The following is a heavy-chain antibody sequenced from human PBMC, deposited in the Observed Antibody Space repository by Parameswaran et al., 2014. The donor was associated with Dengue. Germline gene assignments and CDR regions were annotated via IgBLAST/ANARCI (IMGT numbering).Heavy chain of an antibody. J-gene: IGHJ4*02. Sequence: ISSARLVRQAPGQGLEWMGWISAYNGNTNYAQKLQGRVTMTTDTSTSTAYMELRSLRSDDTAVYYCARDGRFLEWLSQFDYWGQGTLVTVSS. CDR3: ARDGRFLEWLSQFDY. D-gene: IGHD3-3*01. V-gene: IGHV1-18*01. CDR2: ISAYNGNT. CDR1: ISS.